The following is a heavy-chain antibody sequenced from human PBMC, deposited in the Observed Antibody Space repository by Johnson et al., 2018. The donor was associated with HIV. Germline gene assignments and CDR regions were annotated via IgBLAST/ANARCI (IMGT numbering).Heavy chain of an antibody. Sequence: VQVVESGGGLVQPGRSLRLSCEASGFTFAHYAMHWVRQAPGKGLAWVSSISWNGGSIGYADSVRGRFTISRDNTKTSLYLQINSLSVEVTALYYGVKGGGWRELLGAFDIWGQGTMVIVSS. D-gene: IGHD1-26*01. CDR3: VKGGGWRELLGAFDI. V-gene: IGHV3-9*01. J-gene: IGHJ3*02. CDR1: GFTFAHYA. CDR2: ISWNGGSI.